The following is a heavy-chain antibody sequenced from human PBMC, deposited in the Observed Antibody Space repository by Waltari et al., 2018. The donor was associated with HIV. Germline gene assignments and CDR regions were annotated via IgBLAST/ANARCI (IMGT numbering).Heavy chain of an antibody. D-gene: IGHD4-4*01. V-gene: IGHV1-46*03. J-gene: IGHJ4*02. CDR2: VNPHGGGT. Sequence: VHLLQSGAEMKKPGASVTVSCTTSGYTFTNFYIHWVRQAPGQGLVWVGMVNPHGGGTLDSEACPSRLTLTADTSTNTAYLHLTDLTSEDAATYFCGRGTTDYINYWGQGSLVTVSS. CDR3: GRGTTDYINY. CDR1: GYTFTNFY.